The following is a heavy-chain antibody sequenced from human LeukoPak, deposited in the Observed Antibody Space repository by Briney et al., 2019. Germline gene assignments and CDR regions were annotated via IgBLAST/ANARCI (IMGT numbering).Heavy chain of an antibody. D-gene: IGHD1-26*01. J-gene: IGHJ4*02. CDR2: INRYGITT. Sequence: GGSLRLSCVATGFTLEDFTMHWIRQPPGKGLEWVSLINRYGITTRYAHSVQGRFTMSRHNSENSIFLQMSSLRPEDTALYYCVRGIVGDPVAFDFWGQGTLISVSS. V-gene: IGHV3-43*01. CDR3: VRGIVGDPVAFDF. CDR1: GFTLEDFT.